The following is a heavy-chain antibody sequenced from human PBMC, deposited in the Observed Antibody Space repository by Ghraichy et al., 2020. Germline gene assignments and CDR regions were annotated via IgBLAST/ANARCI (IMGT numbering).Heavy chain of an antibody. D-gene: IGHD3-3*01. V-gene: IGHV1-18*01. J-gene: IGHJ6*02. Sequence: ASVKVSRKASGYTFTSYGISWVRQAPGQGLEWIGWIVADNGNTNYAQKLQGRVTMTTDTSTSTAYMELRSLRSDDTAVYYCARVRRRYYDFWRAWGMDVWGQETTVTVSS. CDR2: IVADNGNT. CDR1: GYTFTSYG. CDR3: ARVRRRYYDFWRAWGMDV.